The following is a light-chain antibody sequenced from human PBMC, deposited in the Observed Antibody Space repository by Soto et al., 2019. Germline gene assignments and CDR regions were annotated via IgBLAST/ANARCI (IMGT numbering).Light chain of an antibody. CDR1: QSVSSSY. Sequence: ELVLTQSPATLSLSPGERATLSCGASQSVSSSYLAWYQQKPGLAPRLLIYDASSRATGIPDRFSGSGSGTDFTLTISRLEPEDFAVDYCQQYVSSPPGTFGPGTKVDIK. J-gene: IGKJ3*01. CDR3: QQYVSSPPGT. V-gene: IGKV3D-20*01. CDR2: DAS.